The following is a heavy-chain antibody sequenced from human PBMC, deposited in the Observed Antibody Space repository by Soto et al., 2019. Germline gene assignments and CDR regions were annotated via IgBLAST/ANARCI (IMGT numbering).Heavy chain of an antibody. CDR1: GYTFTSYG. V-gene: IGHV1-18*04. Sequence: ASVKVSCKASGYTFTSYGISWVRQAPGQGLEWMGWISAYNGNTNYAQKLQGRVTMTTDTSTSTAYMELRSLRSDDTAVYYCARDHSSSGWAYYYYYYGMDVWGQGTTVTVSS. J-gene: IGHJ6*02. D-gene: IGHD6-19*01. CDR2: ISAYNGNT. CDR3: ARDHSSSGWAYYYYYYGMDV.